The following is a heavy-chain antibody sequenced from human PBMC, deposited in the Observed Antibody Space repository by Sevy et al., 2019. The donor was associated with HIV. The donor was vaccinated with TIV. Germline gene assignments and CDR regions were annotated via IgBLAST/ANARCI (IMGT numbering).Heavy chain of an antibody. D-gene: IGHD3-3*01. Sequence: GGSLRLSCAASGFTFSSYAMSWVRQAPGKVLEWVSGINSSGGSTYYADSVKGRFTISRDNSKNTLYLQMSSLRPEDTAVYFCAKNPVEWLGYNYYYMDVWGKGATVTVSS. CDR3: AKNPVEWLGYNYYYMDV. V-gene: IGHV3-23*01. CDR1: GFTFSSYA. J-gene: IGHJ6*03. CDR2: INSSGGST.